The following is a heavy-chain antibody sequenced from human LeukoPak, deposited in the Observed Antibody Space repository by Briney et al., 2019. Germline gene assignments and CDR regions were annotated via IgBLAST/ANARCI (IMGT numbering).Heavy chain of an antibody. D-gene: IGHD4-17*01. CDR1: GYTFINHG. Sequence: ASVKVSCNTSGYTFINHGISWVRQAPGRGLEWVGWISTYNGATQYPEKLQGRVTMTTDTSTNTVYMELRSLRSDDTAIYYCARGGDYGDSYFQHWGQGTLVTVSS. CDR2: ISTYNGAT. CDR3: ARGGDYGDSYFQH. J-gene: IGHJ1*01. V-gene: IGHV1-18*01.